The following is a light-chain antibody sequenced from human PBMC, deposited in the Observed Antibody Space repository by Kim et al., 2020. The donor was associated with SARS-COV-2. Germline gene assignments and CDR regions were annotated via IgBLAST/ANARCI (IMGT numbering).Light chain of an antibody. Sequence: APGKTARLTCGGNNIGSKSGHWYQQKPGQAPVLVIYYDSDRPSGIPERFSGSNSGNTATQTISRVEAGDEADYYCQVWDSSSDHPVFGGGTQLTVL. V-gene: IGLV3-21*04. J-gene: IGLJ2*01. CDR1: NIGSKS. CDR2: YDS. CDR3: QVWDSSSDHPV.